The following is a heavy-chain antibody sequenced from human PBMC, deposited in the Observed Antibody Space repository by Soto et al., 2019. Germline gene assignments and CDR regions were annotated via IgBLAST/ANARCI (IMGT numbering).Heavy chain of an antibody. Sequence: SETLSLTCTVSGGSISSGGYYWSWIRQHPGKGLEWIGYIYYSGSTYYNPSLKSRITMSVDTSKNQSSLKLSSVTAADTAVYYCSRDIRTPRYYYGMDVWGQGTTVTVSS. CDR3: SRDIRTPRYYYGMDV. CDR1: GGSISSGGYY. V-gene: IGHV4-30-4*08. D-gene: IGHD2-15*01. J-gene: IGHJ6*02. CDR2: IYYSGST.